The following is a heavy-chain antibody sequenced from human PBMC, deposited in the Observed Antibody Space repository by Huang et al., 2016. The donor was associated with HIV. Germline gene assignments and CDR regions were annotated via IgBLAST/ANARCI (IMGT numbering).Heavy chain of an antibody. CDR3: ATGFDVFFDF. CDR2: FGPEMGET. Sequence: QVQLVQSRAEVKKPGASVKGSCKVSEYTLTELSRHWVRQPPGKGLEWMGGFGPEMGETIYAQKFPGRVTVTEDTSTETAFMELSGLRPEDTAVYYCATGFDVFFDFWGQGTLVTVSS. D-gene: IGHD3-9*01. V-gene: IGHV1-24*01. CDR1: EYTLTELS. J-gene: IGHJ4*02.